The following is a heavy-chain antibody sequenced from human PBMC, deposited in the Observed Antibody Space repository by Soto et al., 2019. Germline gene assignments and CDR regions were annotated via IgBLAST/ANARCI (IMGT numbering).Heavy chain of an antibody. J-gene: IGHJ4*02. V-gene: IGHV3-23*01. CDR3: AKDGPAAGPITYDY. Sequence: AGGGLGLSRAAPRFTFSGHSLSWGPPAPGKGLEWVSAISGSGGSTYYADSVKGRFTISRDNSKNTLYLQMNSLRAEDTAVYYCAKDGPAAGPITYDYWGQGTLVTVSS. CDR1: RFTFSGHS. D-gene: IGHD6-13*01. CDR2: ISGSGGST.